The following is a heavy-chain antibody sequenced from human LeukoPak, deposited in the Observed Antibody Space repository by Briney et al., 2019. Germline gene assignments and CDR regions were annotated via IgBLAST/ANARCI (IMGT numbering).Heavy chain of an antibody. V-gene: IGHV1-18*01. CDR1: GYTFTSYG. CDR3: ARDLWNFYDDSGYNRDFDS. D-gene: IGHD3-22*01. Sequence: ASVKVSCKASGYTFTSYGISWVRQAPGQGLEWMGWISAYNGNTNYAQKLQGRVTMTTDTSTSTVYMELRNLRSDATAVYYCARDLWNFYDDSGYNRDFDSWGQGTLVTVSS. J-gene: IGHJ5*01. CDR2: ISAYNGNT.